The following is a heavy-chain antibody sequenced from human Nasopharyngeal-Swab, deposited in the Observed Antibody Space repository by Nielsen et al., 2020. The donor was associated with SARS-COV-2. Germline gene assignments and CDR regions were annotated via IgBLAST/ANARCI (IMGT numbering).Heavy chain of an antibody. D-gene: IGHD5-18*01. J-gene: IGHJ4*02. CDR2: ISIYNVDR. CDR3: ARDVEEWLVVPSLSFDH. Sequence: WVRQAPGQGLEWMGWISIYNVDRNYAEKFQGRVSMTTDTSTTTAFMELTSLRSDDTAVYYCARDVEEWLVVPSLSFDHWGQGTLVTVS. V-gene: IGHV1-18*01.